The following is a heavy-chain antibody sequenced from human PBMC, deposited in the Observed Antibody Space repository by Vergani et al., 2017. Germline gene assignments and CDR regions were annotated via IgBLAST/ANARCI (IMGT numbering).Heavy chain of an antibody. CDR3: AGDTHSWQRADR. Sequence: QAQLQESGPGLVKPSDTLSLTCHVFGVSVTDYTCNWIRQAPGKRLGWIGSLSTTGGATQARHNPSLKSRVSITVDTSKSQFSLRLTSVTAADSAIYYWAGDTHSWQRADRWGQGLLVSVSS. CDR1: GVSVTDYT. V-gene: IGHV4-59*02. D-gene: IGHD6-13*01. CDR2: STTGGATQA. J-gene: IGHJ5*02.